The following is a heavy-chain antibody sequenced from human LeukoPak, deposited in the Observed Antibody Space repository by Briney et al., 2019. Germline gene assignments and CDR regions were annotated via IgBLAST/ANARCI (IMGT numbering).Heavy chain of an antibody. J-gene: IGHJ5*02. Sequence: SVKVSCKASGYTFTSYGISWVRQAPGQGLEWMGGIIPIFGTANYAQKFQGRVTITTDESTSTAYMELSSLRSEDTAVYYCARGSYGSGSYYTLRYNWFDPWGQGTLVTVSS. CDR2: IIPIFGTA. CDR3: ARGSYGSGSYYTLRYNWFDP. D-gene: IGHD3-10*01. CDR1: GYTFTSYG. V-gene: IGHV1-69*05.